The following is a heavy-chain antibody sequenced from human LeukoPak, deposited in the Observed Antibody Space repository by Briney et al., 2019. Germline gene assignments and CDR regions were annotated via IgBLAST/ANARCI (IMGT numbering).Heavy chain of an antibody. J-gene: IGHJ4*02. CDR3: ANVEWPLDY. CDR1: GFTFSCYA. V-gene: IGHV3-23*01. D-gene: IGHD1-26*01. CDR2: INVRASNT. Sequence: PGGSLTLSCAASGFTFSCYAMSWLRPAPGKGLAWVSAINVRASNTYYAESVKGRFTISRDNSRNTLYLQMNSRRAEDTAVYYCANVEWPLDYWGKGTLVTVSS.